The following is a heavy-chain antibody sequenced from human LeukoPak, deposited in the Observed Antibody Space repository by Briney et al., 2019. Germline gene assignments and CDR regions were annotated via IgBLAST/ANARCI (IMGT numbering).Heavy chain of an antibody. CDR2: INHSGST. CDR3: ARWITGTLYFDY. J-gene: IGHJ4*02. CDR1: GGSFSGYY. V-gene: IGHV4-34*01. Sequence: PSETLSLTRAVYGGSFSGYYWSWIRQPPGKGLEWIGEINHSGSTNYNPSLKSRVTISVDTSKNQFSLKLSSVTAADTAVYYCARWITGTLYFDYWGQGTLVTVSS. D-gene: IGHD1-20*01.